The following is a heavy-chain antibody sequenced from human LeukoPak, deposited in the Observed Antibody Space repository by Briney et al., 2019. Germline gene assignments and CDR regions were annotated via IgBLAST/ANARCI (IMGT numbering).Heavy chain of an antibody. V-gene: IGHV4-59*01. CDR3: ARSVDQWLLTFDY. Sequence: SETLSLTCTVSGGSISSNYWSWVRQSPGKGLEWIGYIYYSGRTDYNPSLKSRVTISVDTSKNQSSLRLSSVTAADTAVYYCARSVDQWLLTFDYWGLGTLVTASS. J-gene: IGHJ4*02. CDR1: GGSISSNY. D-gene: IGHD6-19*01. CDR2: IYYSGRT.